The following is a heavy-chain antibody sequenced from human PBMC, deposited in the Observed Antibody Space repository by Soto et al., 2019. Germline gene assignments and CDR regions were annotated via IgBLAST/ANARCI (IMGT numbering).Heavy chain of an antibody. Sequence: EVQLVESGGGLVQPGGSLRLSCVASGFTFSTESMNWVRQAPGKGLEWVAHISTSGATRYYADSVKGRFTISRDNAKTSLYLQMDSLRNEDTAVYYCARFFGSGFDYWGQRTLVTVSS. CDR3: ARFFGSGFDY. J-gene: IGHJ4*02. D-gene: IGHD6-19*01. CDR1: GFTFSTES. CDR2: ISTSGATR. V-gene: IGHV3-48*02.